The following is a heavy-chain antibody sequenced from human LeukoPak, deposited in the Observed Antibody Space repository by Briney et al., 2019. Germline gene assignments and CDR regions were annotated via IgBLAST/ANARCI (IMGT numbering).Heavy chain of an antibody. CDR1: GGSFSGYY. CDR2: INHSGST. CDR3: ARGEAFYDYVWGSYRPDYFDY. V-gene: IGHV4-34*01. Sequence: SETLSLTCAVYGGSFSGYYWSWIRQPPGKGLEWIGEINHSGSTNYNPSLKSRVTISVDTSKNQFSLKLSSVTAADTAVYYCARGEAFYDYVWGSYRPDYFDYWGQGTLVTVSS. D-gene: IGHD3-16*02. J-gene: IGHJ4*02.